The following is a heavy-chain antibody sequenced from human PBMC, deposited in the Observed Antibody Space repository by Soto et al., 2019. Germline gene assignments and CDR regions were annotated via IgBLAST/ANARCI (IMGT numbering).Heavy chain of an antibody. V-gene: IGHV4-34*01. CDR3: ARRSGYSYGTGGTYNWFDP. CDR1: GGSFSGYY. Sequence: TSETLSLTCAVYGGSFSGYYWSWIRQPPGKGLEWIGEINHSGSTNYNPSLKSRVTISVDTSKNQFSLKLSSVTAADTAVYYCARRSGYSYGTGGTYNWFDPCGHRTLVTVS. D-gene: IGHD5-18*01. J-gene: IGHJ5*02. CDR2: INHSGST.